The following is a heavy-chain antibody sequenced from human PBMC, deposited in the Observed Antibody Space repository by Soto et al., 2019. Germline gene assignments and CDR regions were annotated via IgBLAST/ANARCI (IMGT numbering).Heavy chain of an antibody. J-gene: IGHJ4*02. CDR3: ARGGIADRILEY. CDR1: GVSFSGYF. Sequence: SETLSLTCVGYGVSFSGYFWSCIRQPPGKGLEWIGEINHSGSTNYNPSLKSRVTISIDTSKNQFSLKLSSVTAADTAVYYCARGGIADRILEYWGQGTLVNVS. V-gene: IGHV4-34*01. D-gene: IGHD6-6*01. CDR2: INHSGST.